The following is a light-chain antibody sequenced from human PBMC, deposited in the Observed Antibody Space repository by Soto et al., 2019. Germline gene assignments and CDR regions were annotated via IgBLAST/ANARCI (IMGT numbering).Light chain of an antibody. J-gene: IGLJ1*01. CDR1: SSDVGAYDY. CDR2: EVS. Sequence: QSVLTQPASVCGSPGQSITISCTGTSSDVGAYDYVSWYQQHPDKAPKLLIYEVSNRPSGVSNRFSGSKPVNTATLTISGLQAEDEADYYCSSYTSSSTRVFGTGTKVTVL. V-gene: IGLV2-14*03. CDR3: SSYTSSSTRV.